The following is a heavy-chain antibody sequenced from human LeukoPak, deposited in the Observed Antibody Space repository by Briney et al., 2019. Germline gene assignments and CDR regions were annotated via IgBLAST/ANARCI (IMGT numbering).Heavy chain of an antibody. J-gene: IGHJ2*01. Sequence: GGSLRLSCAASGFTLSTYYMNWVLQAPGKGLEWVSIIYSGATTYYADSVKGRFTISRDTSKNTVSLQMNSLRAEDTAVYFCARVGDHFHWNLDLWGRGTLVTVSS. V-gene: IGHV3-53*01. CDR2: IYSGATT. CDR1: GFTLSTYY. CDR3: ARVGDHFHWNLDL. D-gene: IGHD3-3*02.